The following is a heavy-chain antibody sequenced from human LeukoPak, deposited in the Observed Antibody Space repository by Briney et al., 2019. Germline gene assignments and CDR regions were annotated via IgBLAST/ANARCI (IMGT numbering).Heavy chain of an antibody. Sequence: GGSLRLSCAASGFTFSSYWMSWVRQAPGKGLEWVANIKQDGSEKYYVDSVKGRLTISRDNAKNSLYLQMNSLRAEDTAVYYCARDPGRYFDWPDAFDIWGQGTMVTVSS. V-gene: IGHV3-7*04. J-gene: IGHJ3*02. CDR1: GFTFSSYW. CDR2: IKQDGSEK. D-gene: IGHD3-9*01. CDR3: ARDPGRYFDWPDAFDI.